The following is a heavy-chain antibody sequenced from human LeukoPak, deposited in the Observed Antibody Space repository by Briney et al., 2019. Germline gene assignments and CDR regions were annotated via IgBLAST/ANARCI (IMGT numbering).Heavy chain of an antibody. V-gene: IGHV3-74*01. J-gene: IGHJ4*02. CDR3: ARGDGGSYQGRFDY. D-gene: IGHD1-26*01. CDR2: IKSDDCST. CDR1: ELTFSSSW. Sequence: GGSLRLSCAAAELTFSSSWMHWVRQDPGKGLVWVSRIKSDDCSTSYADSVKGRFTISRDNAKNTLYLQMNSLRAEDTAVYYCARGDGGSYQGRFDYWGQGTLVTVSS.